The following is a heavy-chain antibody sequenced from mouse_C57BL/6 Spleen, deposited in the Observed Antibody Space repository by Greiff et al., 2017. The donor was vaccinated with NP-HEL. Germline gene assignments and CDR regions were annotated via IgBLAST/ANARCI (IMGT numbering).Heavy chain of an antibody. CDR2: IYPGNSDT. CDR1: GYTFTSYW. Sequence: VQLQQSGTVLARPGASVKMSCKTSGYTFTSYWMHWVKQRPGQGLEWIGAIYPGNSDTSYNQKFKGKAKLTAVTSASTAYMELSSLTNEDSAVYYGARSRYGYDDYAMDYWGQGTSVTVSS. J-gene: IGHJ4*01. V-gene: IGHV1-5*01. CDR3: ARSRYGYDDYAMDY. D-gene: IGHD2-2*01.